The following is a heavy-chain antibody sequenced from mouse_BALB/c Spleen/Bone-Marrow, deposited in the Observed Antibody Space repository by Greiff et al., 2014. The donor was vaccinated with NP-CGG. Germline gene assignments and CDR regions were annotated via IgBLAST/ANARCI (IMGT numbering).Heavy chain of an antibody. CDR2: IDPANVNT. J-gene: IGHJ2*01. V-gene: IGHV14-3*02. Sequence: VQLQQPGAELVKPGASVKLSCTASGFNIKDTYMHWVKQRPEQGLEWIGRIDPANVNTKYDPKFQGKATITADTSSNTAYLQLSSLTSEDTAVYYCASYVYGYYFDYWGQGTTITVSS. CDR3: ASYVYGYYFDY. CDR1: GFNIKDTY. D-gene: IGHD1-1*01.